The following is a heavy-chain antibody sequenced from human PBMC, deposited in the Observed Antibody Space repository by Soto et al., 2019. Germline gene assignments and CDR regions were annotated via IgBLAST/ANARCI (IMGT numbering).Heavy chain of an antibody. CDR2: IYPGDSDT. D-gene: IGHD2-2*01. CDR3: ARPSQSEYYYYGMDV. J-gene: IGHJ6*02. V-gene: IGHV5-51*01. CDR1: GYNFTTYW. Sequence: EVQLVQSGAEVKKPGESLQISCKGSGYNFTTYWIGWVRQMPGKGLEWMGIIYPGDSDTRYSPSFQGQVTISADRSISTAYLQWSSLKASDTAIYYCARPSQSEYYYYGMDVWGQGTTVTVSS.